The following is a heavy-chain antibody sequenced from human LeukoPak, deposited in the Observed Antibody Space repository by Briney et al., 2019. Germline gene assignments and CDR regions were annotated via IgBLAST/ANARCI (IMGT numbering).Heavy chain of an antibody. J-gene: IGHJ6*03. CDR3: ACRPPRHSSTNYYYMDV. V-gene: IGHV4-39*01. D-gene: IGHD6-13*01. CDR2: IYYSGST. Sequence: PSETLSLTCTVSGGSISSSSYYWGWIRQPPGKGLEWIGSIYYSGSTYYNPSLKSRVTISVDTSKNQFSLKLSSVTAADTAVYYCACRPPRHSSTNYYYMDVWGKGTTVTVSS. CDR1: GGSISSSSYY.